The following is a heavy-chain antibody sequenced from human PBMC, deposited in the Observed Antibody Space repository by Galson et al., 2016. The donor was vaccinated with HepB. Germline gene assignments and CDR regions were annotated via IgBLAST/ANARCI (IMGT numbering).Heavy chain of an antibody. Sequence: SLRLSCAASGFTVSSNYMTWVRQAPGKGLEWVSVIYSGGYTDYADSVKGRFTISRDNSKSTLYLHLSAVTAEDTAVYYCARDPIPYCLSSSCDYFDLWGQGTLVTVSS. CDR1: GFTVSSNY. J-gene: IGHJ4*02. CDR2: IYSGGYT. V-gene: IGHV3-53*01. CDR3: ARDPIPYCLSSSCDYFDL. D-gene: IGHD6-13*01.